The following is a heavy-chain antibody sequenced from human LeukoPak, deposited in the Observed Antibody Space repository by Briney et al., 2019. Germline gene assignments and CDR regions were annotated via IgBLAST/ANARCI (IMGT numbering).Heavy chain of an antibody. Sequence: ASVKVSCKASGYTFTSYAMHWVRQAPGKGLEWVSAISNNGGYTYYADSVQGRFTISRDNSKSTLCLQMNSLRAEDTAVYYCAKQLGYCSDGSCYFPYWGQGTLVTVSS. CDR2: ISNNGGYT. CDR3: AKQLGYCSDGSCYFPY. V-gene: IGHV3-23*01. CDR1: GYTFTSYA. J-gene: IGHJ4*02. D-gene: IGHD2-15*01.